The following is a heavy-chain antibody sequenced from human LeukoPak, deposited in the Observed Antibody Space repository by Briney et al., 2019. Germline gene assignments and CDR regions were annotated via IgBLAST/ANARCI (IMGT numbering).Heavy chain of an antibody. D-gene: IGHD5-12*01. CDR1: GGSIISNNW. J-gene: IGHJ6*03. V-gene: IGHV4-4*02. Sequence: SETLSLTCTVSGGSIISNNWWSWVRQTPGQGLEWIGEIFHGGSTNYAASLRSRVTISLDKSNNQFSLKLSSVTAADTAIYYCATWTYAHFYMVIWGKGTTVTVSS. CDR3: ATWTYAHFYMVI. CDR2: IFHGGST.